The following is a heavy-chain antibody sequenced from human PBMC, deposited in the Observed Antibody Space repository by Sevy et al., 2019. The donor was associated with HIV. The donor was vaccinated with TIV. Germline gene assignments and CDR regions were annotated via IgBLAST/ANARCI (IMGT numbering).Heavy chain of an antibody. J-gene: IGHJ3*02. D-gene: IGHD2-2*01. CDR3: AKDTCRSTSCYYQDAFDI. V-gene: IGHV3-23*01. Sequence: GGSLRLSCAASGFTFSSYAMSWVRHAPGKGLEWVSGISDSGGSTYYADSVKGRFTISRDNSKNTLYLQMNSLRAEDTAVYYCAKDTCRSTSCYYQDAFDIWGQGTMVTVSS. CDR1: GFTFSSYA. CDR2: ISDSGGST.